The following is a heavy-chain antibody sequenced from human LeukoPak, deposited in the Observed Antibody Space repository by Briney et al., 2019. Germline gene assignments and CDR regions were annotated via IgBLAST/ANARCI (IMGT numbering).Heavy chain of an antibody. CDR2: INHSGST. Sequence: SETLSLTCAVYGGSFSGYYWSWIRQPPGKGLEWIGEINHSGSTNYNPSLKSRVTISVDTSKNQFSLKLSSVTAADTAVYYCARSPYYYDSSGYYVLDCWGQGTLVTVSS. CDR3: ARSPYYYDSSGYYVLDC. V-gene: IGHV4-34*01. D-gene: IGHD3-22*01. CDR1: GGSFSGYY. J-gene: IGHJ4*02.